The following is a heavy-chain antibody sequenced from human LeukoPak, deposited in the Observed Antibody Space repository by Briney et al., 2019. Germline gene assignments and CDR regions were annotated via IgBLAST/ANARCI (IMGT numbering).Heavy chain of an antibody. CDR2: VGPSGTRT. D-gene: IGHD3-16*01. CDR1: GFTFSNHG. J-gene: IGHJ5*02. Sequence: GGSLRLSCAASGFTFSNHGMNWVRQAPGMGLEWVSGVGPSGTRTYYADSVKGRFTISRDNSKNTVYLQMNSLRADDTAVYYCAKDWAWGWFDPWGQGTLVTVSS. CDR3: AKDWAWGWFDP. V-gene: IGHV3-23*01.